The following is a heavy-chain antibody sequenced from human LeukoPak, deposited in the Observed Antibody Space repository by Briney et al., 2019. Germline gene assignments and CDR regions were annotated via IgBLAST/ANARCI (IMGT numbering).Heavy chain of an antibody. V-gene: IGHV3-15*01. J-gene: IGHJ4*02. Sequence: GGSLRLSCAASGFTFSDAWMSWVRQAPGKGLEWVGRIKSKSDGGTTDYAAPVKGRFTISRDDSKSTVFLQMNSLKTEDTAVYYCARASSSSWYFDYWGQGTLVTVSS. CDR3: ARASSSSWYFDY. CDR1: GFTFSDAW. D-gene: IGHD6-13*01. CDR2: IKSKSDGGTT.